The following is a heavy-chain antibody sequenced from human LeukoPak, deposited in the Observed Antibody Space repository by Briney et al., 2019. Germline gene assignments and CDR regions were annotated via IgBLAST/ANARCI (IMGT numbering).Heavy chain of an antibody. Sequence: GGSLRLSCAASGFTFSIFEMNWVRQAPRKGLEWFSYISSSGSTIFYADSVKGRFTTSRDNAKNSLYLQMSSLRAEDTAVYYCARDKSIAARNAFDIWGQGTMVTVSS. CDR2: ISSSGSTI. D-gene: IGHD6-6*01. CDR1: GFTFSIFE. J-gene: IGHJ3*02. CDR3: ARDKSIAARNAFDI. V-gene: IGHV3-48*03.